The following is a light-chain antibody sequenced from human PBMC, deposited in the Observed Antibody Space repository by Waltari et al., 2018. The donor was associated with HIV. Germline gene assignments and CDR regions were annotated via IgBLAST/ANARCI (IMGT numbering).Light chain of an antibody. V-gene: IGKV3-20*01. CDR2: AAS. J-gene: IGKJ2*03. Sequence: EIVLTQSPGTLSLSPGERATLYCRTSQSISSSYLAWYNQKPGQAPRLLIYAASSRATGIPVRFSGNASGTDFSLTIIRLEPEDFAVYYCQQYCSSPDSFGQGTKLEIK. CDR1: QSISSSY. CDR3: QQYCSSPDS.